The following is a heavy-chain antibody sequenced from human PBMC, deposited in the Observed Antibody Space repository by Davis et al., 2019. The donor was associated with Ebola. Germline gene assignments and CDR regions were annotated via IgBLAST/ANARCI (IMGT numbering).Heavy chain of an antibody. CDR1: GGTFSSYT. V-gene: IGHV1-69*02. CDR3: ARASVGTTVTKVGATREYYYYYYGMDV. CDR2: IIPILGIA. D-gene: IGHD4-17*01. J-gene: IGHJ6*04. Sequence: AASVKVSCKASGGTFSSYTISWVRQAPGQGLEWMGRIIPILGIANYAQKFQGRVTITADKSTSTAYMELSSLRSEDTAVYYCARASVGTTVTKVGATREYYYYYYGMDVWGKGTTVTVSS.